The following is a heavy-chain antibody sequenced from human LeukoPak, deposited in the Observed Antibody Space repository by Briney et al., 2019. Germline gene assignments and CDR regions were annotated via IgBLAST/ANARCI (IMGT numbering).Heavy chain of an antibody. D-gene: IGHD3/OR15-3a*01. Sequence: GGSLRLSCAASGFTFSSHAMHWVRQAPGKGLEWVANIKQDGSEKYYVDSVKGRFTISRDNAKNSLYLQMNSLGAEDTAIYYCARDCALAAWTFDYWGQGALVTVSS. CDR2: IKQDGSEK. CDR3: ARDCALAAWTFDY. J-gene: IGHJ4*02. CDR1: GFTFSSHA. V-gene: IGHV3-7*01.